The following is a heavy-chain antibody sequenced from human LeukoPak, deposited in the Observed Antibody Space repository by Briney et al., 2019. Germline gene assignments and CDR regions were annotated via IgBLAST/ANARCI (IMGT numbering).Heavy chain of an antibody. V-gene: IGHV4-38-2*02. CDR3: ARDILTGGFSMDV. J-gene: IGHJ6*03. CDR1: GYSISSGYD. D-gene: IGHD1-14*01. Sequence: SETLSLTCTVSGYSISSGYDWGWIRQAPGKRLEWLGSISQSGSTYDNPSLKSRVTLSVDKSKNQFSLKLSSVTAADTAVYYCARDILTGGFSMDVWGKGTTVTVSS. CDR2: ISQSGST.